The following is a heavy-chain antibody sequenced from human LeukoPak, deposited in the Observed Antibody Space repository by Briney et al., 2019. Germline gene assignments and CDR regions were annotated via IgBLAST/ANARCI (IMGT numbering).Heavy chain of an antibody. CDR1: GFTFSSYS. Sequence: GGSLRLSCAASGFTFSSYSMNWVRQAPGKGLEWVSSISSSSSYIYYADSVKGRFTISRDNAKNSLYLQMNSLRAEDTAVYYCARDLYCGGSCYYYYGMDVWGQGTTVTVSS. J-gene: IGHJ6*02. CDR2: ISSSSSYI. CDR3: ARDLYCGGSCYYYYGMDV. D-gene: IGHD2-15*01. V-gene: IGHV3-21*01.